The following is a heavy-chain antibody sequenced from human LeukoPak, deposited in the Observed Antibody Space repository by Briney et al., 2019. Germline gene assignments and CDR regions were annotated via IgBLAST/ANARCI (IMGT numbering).Heavy chain of an antibody. CDR3: ATFRFLGT. V-gene: IGHV3-7*03. D-gene: IGHD3-3*01. CDR2: IKPGGNEK. J-gene: IGHJ3*01. Sequence: PGGSLRLSCAASGFTFSSYWMTWVRQGPGKGLKWVANIKPGGNEKYYVDSVKGRFTISRDNVKNSLYLQMNGLRAEDTAIYYCATFRFLGTWGQGTMVTVSP. CDR1: GFTFSSYW.